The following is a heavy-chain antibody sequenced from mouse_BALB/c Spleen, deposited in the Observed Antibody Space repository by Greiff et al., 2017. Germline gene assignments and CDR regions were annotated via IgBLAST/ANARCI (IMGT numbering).Heavy chain of an antibody. J-gene: IGHJ3*01. Sequence: VNVVESGPGLAAPSQSLSITCTVSGFSLTGYGVNWVRQPPGKGLEWLGMIWGDGSTDYNSALKSRLSISKDNSKSQVFLKMNSLQTHDTARYYCARGGIHYYGYGFAYWGQGTLVTVSA. CDR1: GFSLTGYG. CDR3: ARGGIHYYGYGFAY. D-gene: IGHD1-2*01. V-gene: IGHV2-6-7*01. CDR2: IWGDGST.